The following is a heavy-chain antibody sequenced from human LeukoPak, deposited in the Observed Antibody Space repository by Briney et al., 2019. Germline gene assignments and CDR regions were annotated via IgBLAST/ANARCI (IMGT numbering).Heavy chain of an antibody. J-gene: IGHJ4*02. CDR3: AREGRGYSYAFEY. CDR1: GFTFSNYW. D-gene: IGHD5-18*01. Sequence: GVSLRLSCAASGFTFSNYWMHWVRQAPGKGLVWVSRINSDGSSTTNADSVKGRFTISRDNGQNTLYLQMNSLRAEDTAVYYCAREGRGYSYAFEYWGQGTLVTVSP. CDR2: INSDGSST. V-gene: IGHV3-74*01.